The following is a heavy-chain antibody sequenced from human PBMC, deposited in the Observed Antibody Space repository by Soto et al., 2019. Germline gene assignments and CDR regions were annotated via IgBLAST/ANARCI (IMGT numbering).Heavy chain of an antibody. CDR2: INHSGST. D-gene: IGHD3-10*01. Sequence: SETLSLTCAVYGGSFSGYYWTWIRQPPGTGLEWIGEINHSGSTYYNPSLKSRVTISVDTSKNQFSLKLSSVTAADTAVYYCARVTFINGMDVWGQGTTVTVSS. CDR3: ARVTFINGMDV. CDR1: GGSFSGYY. J-gene: IGHJ6*02. V-gene: IGHV4-34*09.